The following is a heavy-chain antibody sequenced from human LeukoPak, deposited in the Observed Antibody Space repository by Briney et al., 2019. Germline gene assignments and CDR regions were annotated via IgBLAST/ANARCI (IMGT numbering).Heavy chain of an antibody. V-gene: IGHV4-59*01. CDR3: ARAGGYGGNEFDY. CDR2: IYYSGST. D-gene: IGHD4-23*01. J-gene: IGHJ4*02. CDR1: GGSIGSYY. Sequence: SETLSLTCTVSGGSIGSYYWNWIRQPPGKGLEWIAYIYYSGSTNHNPSLKSRATISVDTSKNQFSLKLSSVTAADTAVYYCARAGGYGGNEFDYWGQGTLVTVSS.